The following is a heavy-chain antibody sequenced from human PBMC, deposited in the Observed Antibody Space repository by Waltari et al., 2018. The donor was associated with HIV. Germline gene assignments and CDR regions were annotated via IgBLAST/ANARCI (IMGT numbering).Heavy chain of an antibody. CDR2: IIPIFGTA. J-gene: IGHJ3*02. CDR1: GGTFSSYA. Sequence: QVQLVQSGAEVKKPGSSVKVSCKASGGTFSSYAISWVRQAPGQGLEWMGGIIPIFGTANYAQKFQGRVTITADKSTSTAYMELSSLRSEDTAVYYCASGGDIVVVVAATDAFDIWGQGTMVTVSS. CDR3: ASGGDIVVVVAATDAFDI. V-gene: IGHV1-69*06. D-gene: IGHD2-15*01.